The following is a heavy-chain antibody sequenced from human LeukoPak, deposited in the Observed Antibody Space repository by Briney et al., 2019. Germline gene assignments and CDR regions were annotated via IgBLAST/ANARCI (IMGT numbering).Heavy chain of an antibody. J-gene: IGHJ6*03. CDR1: GYTFSSYY. CDR3: ARGGVPAANDYYYYMDV. V-gene: IGHV1-46*01. Sequence: ASVKVSCKASGYTFSSYYVHWVRQAPGQGLEWMGIINPSGGSTSHAQNFQGRVTMTKDTSTSTVYMELSSLRSEDTAVYYCARGGVPAANDYYYYMDVWGKGTTVTVSS. CDR2: INPSGGST. D-gene: IGHD2-2*01.